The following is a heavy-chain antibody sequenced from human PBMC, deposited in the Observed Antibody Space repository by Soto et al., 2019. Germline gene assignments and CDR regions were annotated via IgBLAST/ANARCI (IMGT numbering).Heavy chain of an antibody. D-gene: IGHD6-6*01. CDR1: GGSFSGYY. CDR2: INHSGST. CDR3: ARSSISPRLFMYPFDS. Sequence: SETLSLTCAVYGGSFSGYYWSWIRQPPGKGLEWIGKINHSGSTNYNPSLKSRVTISLDTSMNKFSLRLNSVTAVDTALYYCARSSISPRLFMYPFDSWGQGTLVTVSS. J-gene: IGHJ4*02. V-gene: IGHV4-34*01.